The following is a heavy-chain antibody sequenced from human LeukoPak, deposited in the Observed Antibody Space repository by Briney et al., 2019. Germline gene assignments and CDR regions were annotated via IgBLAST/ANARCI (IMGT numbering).Heavy chain of an antibody. CDR1: GYTFTSYY. Sequence: GASVKVSCTASGYTFTSYYMHWVRQAPGQGLEWMGIINPSGGSTSYAQKFQGRVTMTRDMSTSTVYMELSSLRSEDTAVYYCARETGMTGTTVRKSFDYWGQGTLVTVSS. V-gene: IGHV1-46*01. J-gene: IGHJ4*02. D-gene: IGHD1-20*01. CDR2: INPSGGST. CDR3: ARETGMTGTTVRKSFDY.